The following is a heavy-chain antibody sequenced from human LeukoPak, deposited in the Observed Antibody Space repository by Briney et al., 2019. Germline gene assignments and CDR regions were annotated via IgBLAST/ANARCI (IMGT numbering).Heavy chain of an antibody. D-gene: IGHD3-10*01. V-gene: IGHV1-8*01. CDR3: AKSRVRGVNWFDP. Sequence: ASVKVSCKASGYTFTSYDINWVRQATGQGLEWMGWMNPNSGNTVYAQKFQGRVTMTRNTSISTAYMELSSLRSEDTAVYYCAKSRVRGVNWFDPWGQGTLVTVSS. CDR2: MNPNSGNT. CDR1: GYTFTSYD. J-gene: IGHJ5*02.